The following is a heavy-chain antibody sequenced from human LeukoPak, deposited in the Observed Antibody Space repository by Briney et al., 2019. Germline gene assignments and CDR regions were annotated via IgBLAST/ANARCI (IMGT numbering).Heavy chain of an antibody. CDR1: GFTFSSYG. CDR2: ISGSGGST. CDR3: AKDSLRYFDWLHEYYFDY. Sequence: PGGTLRLSCAASGFTFSSYGMSWVRQAPGKGLEWVSAISGSGGSTYYADSVKGRFTISRDNSKNTLYLQMNSLRAEDTAVYYCAKDSLRYFDWLHEYYFDYWGQGTLVTVSS. J-gene: IGHJ4*02. D-gene: IGHD3-9*01. V-gene: IGHV3-23*01.